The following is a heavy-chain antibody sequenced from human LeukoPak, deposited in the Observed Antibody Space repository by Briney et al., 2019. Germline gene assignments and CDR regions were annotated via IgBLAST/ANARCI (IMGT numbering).Heavy chain of an antibody. Sequence: GASVKVSCKASGCTFTSYGISWVRQAPGQGLEWMGWISAYNGNTNYAQKLQGRVTMTTDTSTSTAYMELRSLRSDDTAVYYCARDPGLWFRGPTDYWGQGTLVTVSS. D-gene: IGHD3-10*01. CDR1: GCTFTSYG. J-gene: IGHJ4*02. CDR3: ARDPGLWFRGPTDY. V-gene: IGHV1-18*01. CDR2: ISAYNGNT.